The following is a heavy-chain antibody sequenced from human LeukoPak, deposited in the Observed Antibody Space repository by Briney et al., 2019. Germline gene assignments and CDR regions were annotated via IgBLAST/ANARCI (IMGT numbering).Heavy chain of an antibody. D-gene: IGHD4-17*01. Sequence: GGSLRLSCAASGFTFSSYAMSWVRQAPGKGLEWVSAISGSGGSTYYADSVKGRFTISRDNSKNTLYLQMNSLRAEDTAVYYCAKDTRPGGYGDYYFDYWGQGTLVTVSS. CDR3: AKDTRPGGYGDYYFDY. V-gene: IGHV3-23*01. CDR1: GFTFSSYA. J-gene: IGHJ4*02. CDR2: ISGSGGST.